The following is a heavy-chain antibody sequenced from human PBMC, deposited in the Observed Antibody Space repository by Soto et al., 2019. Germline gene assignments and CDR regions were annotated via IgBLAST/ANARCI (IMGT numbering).Heavy chain of an antibody. J-gene: IGHJ4*02. CDR1: GGSFSGYY. Sequence: SETLSLTCAVYGGSFSGYYWSWIRQPPGKGLEWIGEINHSGSTNYNPSLKSRVTISVDTSKNQFSLKLSSVSAADTAVYYCARWAVRGVIDYWGQGTLVTVSS. D-gene: IGHD3-10*01. V-gene: IGHV4-34*01. CDR3: ARWAVRGVIDY. CDR2: INHSGST.